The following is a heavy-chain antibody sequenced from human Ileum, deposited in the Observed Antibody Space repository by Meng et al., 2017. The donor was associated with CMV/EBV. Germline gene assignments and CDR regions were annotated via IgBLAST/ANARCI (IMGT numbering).Heavy chain of an antibody. J-gene: IGHJ4*02. Sequence: QVPLHESGPGLVKTSETLSLPCYVSGGSISNYYWSWIRQPAGKGLEWIAHIYTSGTTNYNPSLKSRVTMSVDTSRNQFSLKLTSVTAADTAVYYCARNYGSGNWNFFHYWGQGTLVTVSS. CDR1: GGSISNYY. D-gene: IGHD3-10*01. CDR3: ARNYGSGNWNFFHY. CDR2: IYTSGTT. V-gene: IGHV4-4*07.